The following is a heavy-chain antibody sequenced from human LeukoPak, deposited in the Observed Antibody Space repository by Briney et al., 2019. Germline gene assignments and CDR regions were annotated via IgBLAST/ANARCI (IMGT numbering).Heavy chain of an antibody. D-gene: IGHD6-19*01. CDR1: GDTFTGYY. CDR3: ARGYSDGWYHDY. V-gene: IGHV1-2*02. J-gene: IGHJ4*02. CDR2: INHNSGGT. Sequence: ASVKVSCKASGDTFTGYYMHWVRQAPGQGLEWMGWINHNSGGTNYAQKFQGRVTMTRDTSICTAYMELSRLRSEDMAVYYCARGYSDGWYHDYWGQGTQVIVSS.